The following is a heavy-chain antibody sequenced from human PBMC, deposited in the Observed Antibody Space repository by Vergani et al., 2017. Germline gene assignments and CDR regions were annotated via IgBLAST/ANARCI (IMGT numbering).Heavy chain of an antibody. V-gene: IGHV5-10-1*03. CDR1: GYSFTSYW. CDR3: ARHCGGIVGATKTHSWVDP. J-gene: IGHJ5*02. CDR2: IDPSDSYT. D-gene: IGHD1-26*01. Sequence: EVQLVQSGAEVKKPGESLRISCKGSGYSFTSYWISWVRQMPGKGLEWKGRIDPSDSYTNYSPSFQGHVTISADKSIGTAYLQWSSLKASDTAMYYCARHCGGIVGATKTHSWVDPWGEGTLVTVSS.